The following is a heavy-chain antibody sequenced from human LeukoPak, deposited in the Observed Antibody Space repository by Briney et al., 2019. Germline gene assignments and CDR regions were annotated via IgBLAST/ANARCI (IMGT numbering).Heavy chain of an antibody. J-gene: IGHJ6*03. D-gene: IGHD5-18*01. CDR3: AGGYIYGTNYYYYYMDV. CDR1: GGSIRSYY. CDR2: IYYSGST. V-gene: IGHV4-59*12. Sequence: SETLSLTCTVSGGSIRSYYWSWIRQPPGKGLEWIGYIYYSGSTNYNPSLKSRVTMSVDTSKNQFSLKLSSVTAADTAVYYCAGGYIYGTNYYYYYMDVWGKGTTVTISS.